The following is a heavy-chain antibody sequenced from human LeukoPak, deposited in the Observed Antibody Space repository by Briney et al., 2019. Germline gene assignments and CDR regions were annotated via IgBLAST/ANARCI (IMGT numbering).Heavy chain of an antibody. CDR2: TNPNSGNT. J-gene: IGHJ4*02. V-gene: IGHV1-8*01. CDR1: GYTFTSYD. CDR3: ARGPRYCSSTSCYYYFDY. Sequence: EASVKVSCKASGYTFTSYDINWVRQATGQGLEWMGWTNPNSGNTGNAQKFQGRVTMTRNTSISTAYMELSSLRSEDTAVYYCARGPRYCSSTSCYYYFDYWGQGTLVTVSS. D-gene: IGHD2-2*01.